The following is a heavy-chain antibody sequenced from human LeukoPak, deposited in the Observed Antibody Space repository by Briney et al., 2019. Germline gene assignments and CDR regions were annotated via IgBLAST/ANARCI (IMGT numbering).Heavy chain of an antibody. Sequence: PGRSLRLSCAASGFTFSSYAMHWVRQAPGKGLEWVTVISYDGSNKYYADSVKGRFTISRDNSKNTLYLQMNSLRAEDTAVCYCARDEAAAGTVDYWGQGTLVTVSS. CDR3: ARDEAAAGTVDY. V-gene: IGHV3-30*04. CDR2: ISYDGSNK. J-gene: IGHJ4*02. D-gene: IGHD6-13*01. CDR1: GFTFSSYA.